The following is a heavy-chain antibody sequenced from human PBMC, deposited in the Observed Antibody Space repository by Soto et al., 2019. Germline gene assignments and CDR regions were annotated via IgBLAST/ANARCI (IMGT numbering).Heavy chain of an antibody. V-gene: IGHV3-30-3*01. CDR1: GFTFSSFD. D-gene: IGHD1-26*01. Sequence: QVQLVESGGGVVQPGGSLRLSCTASGFTFSSFDMHWVRQAPGRGLEWVAVISYDGTNKYYADSVKGRFSISRDNSKNTLYLQMNSLRPGATAVYYCASLVAYSGSYFDFWGQGTLVTVSS. CDR3: ASLVAYSGSYFDF. J-gene: IGHJ4*02. CDR2: ISYDGTNK.